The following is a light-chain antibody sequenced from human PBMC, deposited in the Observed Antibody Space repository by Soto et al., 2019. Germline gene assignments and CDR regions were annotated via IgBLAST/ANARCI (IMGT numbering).Light chain of an antibody. V-gene: IGKV3-20*01. CDR1: QGVTNAY. CDR3: QQYGASPLFT. CDR2: GAS. J-gene: IGKJ3*01. Sequence: EVVLTQSPGTLSLSPGERATLSCRASQGVTNAYLAWYQHKPGQAPRLLIYGASNRATGIPDRFSGSGSGTDFTLTISTLETEDFAVYSCQQYGASPLFTFGPGTKVDRK.